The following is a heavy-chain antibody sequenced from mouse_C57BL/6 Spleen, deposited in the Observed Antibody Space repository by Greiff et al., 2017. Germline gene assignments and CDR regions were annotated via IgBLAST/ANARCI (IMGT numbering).Heavy chain of an antibody. V-gene: IGHV2-9-1*01. D-gene: IGHD1-1*01. CDR1: GFSLTSYA. CDR2: IWTGGGT. Sequence: VKLVESGPGLVAPSQSLSITCTVSGFSLTSYAISWVRQPPGKGLEWLGVIWTGGGTNYNSALKSRLSISKDNSKSQVFLKMNSLQTDDTARYYCARNSGITTVPYYYAMDYWGQGTSVTVSS. J-gene: IGHJ4*01. CDR3: ARNSGITTVPYYYAMDY.